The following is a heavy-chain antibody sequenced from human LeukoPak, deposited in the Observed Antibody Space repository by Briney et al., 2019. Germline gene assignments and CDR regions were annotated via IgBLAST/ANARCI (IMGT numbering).Heavy chain of an antibody. J-gene: IGHJ4*02. V-gene: IGHV3-74*01. D-gene: IGHD3-10*01. CDR2: IDTDGRTT. CDR3: ARDVGGAGSC. CDR1: GHTFSSYW. Sequence: PGGSLRLSCAASGHTFSSYWMHWVRPAPGKVLVWVSRIDTDGRTTSYADSVKGRFTISRDNVQNTLYLQMNSLRAEDTAVYYCARDVGGAGSCWGQGTLVTVSS.